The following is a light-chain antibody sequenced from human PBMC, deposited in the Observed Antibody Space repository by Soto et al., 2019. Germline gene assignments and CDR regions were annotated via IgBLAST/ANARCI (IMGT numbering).Light chain of an antibody. J-gene: IGLJ1*01. V-gene: IGLV1-40*01. CDR3: QSYGSSLTLRV. Sequence: QSVLTQPPSVSGAPGQRVTISCTGSSSNIGAGYDGHWYQQLPGTAPKLLIYGNSNRPSGVPDRFSGSKSGTSASLAITGLQADDEADYYCQSYGSSLTLRVFGTGTKLTVL. CDR2: GNS. CDR1: SSNIGAGYD.